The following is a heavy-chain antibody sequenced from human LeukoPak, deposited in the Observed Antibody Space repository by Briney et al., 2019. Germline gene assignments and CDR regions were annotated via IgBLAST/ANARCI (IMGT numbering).Heavy chain of an antibody. J-gene: IGHJ6*03. D-gene: IGHD3-16*01. V-gene: IGHV4-59*01. Sequence: PSETLSLTCTVSGGSIGSYYWSWIRQPPGKGLEWIGYIYDSGSTNYNPSLKSRLTISVDTSKNQFSLKLSSVTAADTAVYYCARETSQKGAHYMDVWGKGTTVTISS. CDR3: ARETSQKGAHYMDV. CDR1: GGSIGSYY. CDR2: IYDSGST.